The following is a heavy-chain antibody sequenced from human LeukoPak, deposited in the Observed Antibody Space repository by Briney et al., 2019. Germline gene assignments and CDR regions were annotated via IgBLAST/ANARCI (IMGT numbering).Heavy chain of an antibody. V-gene: IGHV4-30-2*01. CDR2: IYHSGST. CDR1: GGSISSGGYS. D-gene: IGHD4-17*01. Sequence: PSETLSLTCAVSGGSISSGGYSWSWIRQPPGKGLGWIGYIYHSGSTYYNPSLKSRVTISVDRSKNQFSLKLSSVTAADTAVYYCARAEHDYGDYSDAFDIWGQGTMVTVSS. J-gene: IGHJ3*02. CDR3: ARAEHDYGDYSDAFDI.